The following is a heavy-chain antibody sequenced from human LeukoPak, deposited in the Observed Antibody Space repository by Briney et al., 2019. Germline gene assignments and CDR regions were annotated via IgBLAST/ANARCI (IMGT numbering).Heavy chain of an antibody. D-gene: IGHD3-22*01. J-gene: IGHJ6*03. CDR3: ARGGSSDAYYYYYYYYMDV. CDR1: GYTFTGYY. CDR2: INPNSGGT. V-gene: IGHV1-2*02. Sequence: ASVKVSCKASGYTFTGYYTHWVRQAPGQGLEWMGWINPNSGGTNYAQNFQGRVTMTRDTSISTAYMELSRLRSDDTAVYYCARGGSSDAYYYYYYYYMDVWGKGTTVTVSS.